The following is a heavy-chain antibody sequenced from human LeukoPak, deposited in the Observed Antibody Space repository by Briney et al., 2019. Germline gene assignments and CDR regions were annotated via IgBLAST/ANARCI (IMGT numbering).Heavy chain of an antibody. V-gene: IGHV3-13*01. J-gene: IGHJ4*02. CDR1: GFTFSSYD. Sequence: GGSLRLSCAASGFTFSSYDMHWVRQATGKGLEWVSAIGTAGDTYYPGSVKGRFTISRENAKNSLYLQMNSLRAGDTAVYYCAREQSGWLFDYWGQGTLVTVSS. CDR3: AREQSGWLFDY. CDR2: IGTAGDT. D-gene: IGHD5-12*01.